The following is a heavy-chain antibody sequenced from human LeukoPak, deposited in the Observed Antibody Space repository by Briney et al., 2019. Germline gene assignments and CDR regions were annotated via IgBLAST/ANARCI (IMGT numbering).Heavy chain of an antibody. CDR1: GFTFSDYY. V-gene: IGHV3-11*04. CDR3: ARDQHDSSGYPRAWAFDI. CDR2: ISSSGSTI. J-gene: IGHJ3*02. D-gene: IGHD3-22*01. Sequence: GGSLRLSCAASGFTFSDYYMSWIRQAPGKGLEWVSDISSSGSTIYYAESVKGRFTISRENAKNSLYLQMNSLRAEDTAVYYCARDQHDSSGYPRAWAFDIWGQGTMVTVSS.